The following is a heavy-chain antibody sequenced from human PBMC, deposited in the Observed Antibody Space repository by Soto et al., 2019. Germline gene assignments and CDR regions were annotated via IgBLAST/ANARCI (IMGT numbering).Heavy chain of an antibody. J-gene: IGHJ4*02. CDR1: GYSISIGYY. CDR2: IYHSGST. CDR3: AREVSDILTGYYTYYFDY. D-gene: IGHD3-9*01. V-gene: IGHV4-38-2*02. Sequence: SSETLSLTCAVSGYSISIGYYCGCIRQPPGKGLEWIGSIYHSGSTYYNPSLKSRVTMSVDTSKNQFSLKLSSVTAADTAVYYCAREVSDILTGYYTYYFDYWGQGTLVTVSS.